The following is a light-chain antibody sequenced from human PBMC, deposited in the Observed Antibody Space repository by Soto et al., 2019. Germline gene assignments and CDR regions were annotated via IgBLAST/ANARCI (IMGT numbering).Light chain of an antibody. J-gene: IGKJ4*01. CDR2: AAS. V-gene: IGKV1-8*01. CDR3: QQYYSYPLT. CDR1: QGISSY. Sequence: IPMTQSPSSLSASVGDRVTITCRASQGISSYLAWYQQKPGKAPKLLIYAASTLQSGVPSRFSGSGSGTDFTLTISCLQSEDFATYYCQQYYSYPLTFGGGTKVEIK.